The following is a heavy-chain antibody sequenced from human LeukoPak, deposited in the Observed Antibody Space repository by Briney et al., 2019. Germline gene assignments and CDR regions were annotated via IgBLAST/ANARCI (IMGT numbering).Heavy chain of an antibody. D-gene: IGHD3-10*01. Sequence: SETLSLTCTVSGYSISSGYYWSWIRQPPGKGLEWIGYIYYSGSTNYNPSLKSRVTISVDTSKNQFSLKLSSVTAADTAVYYCARVEGTMVRGVRIFDYWGQGTLATVSS. CDR1: GYSISSGYY. J-gene: IGHJ4*02. V-gene: IGHV4-61*01. CDR2: IYYSGST. CDR3: ARVEGTMVRGVRIFDY.